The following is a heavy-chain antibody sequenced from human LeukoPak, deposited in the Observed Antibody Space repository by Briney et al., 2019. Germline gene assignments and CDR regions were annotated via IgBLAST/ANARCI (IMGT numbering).Heavy chain of an antibody. V-gene: IGHV3-15*01. J-gene: IGHJ4*02. CDR2: IKSKTDGGTT. CDR3: TTDAPVMITFGGVIDTYYFDY. CDR1: GFAFSNAW. Sequence: KPGGSLRLSCAASGFAFSNAWMSWVRQAPGKGLEWVGRIKSKTDGGTTDYAAPVKGRFTISRDDSKNTLYLQMNSLKTEDTAVYYCTTDAPVMITFGGVIDTYYFDYWGQGTLATVSS. D-gene: IGHD3-16*02.